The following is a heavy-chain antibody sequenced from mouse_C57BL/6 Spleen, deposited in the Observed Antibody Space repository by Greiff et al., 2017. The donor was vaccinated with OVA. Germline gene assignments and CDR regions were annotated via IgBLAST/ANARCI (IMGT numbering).Heavy chain of an antibody. J-gene: IGHJ1*03. CDR1: GYTFTSYW. Sequence: QVQLQQPGAELVKPGASVKLSCKASGYTFTSYWMHWVKQRPGQGLEWIGMIHPNSGSTNYNEKFKSKATLTVDKSSSTAYMQLSSLTSEDSAVXYCARETGYGYFDVWGTGTTVTVSS. V-gene: IGHV1-64*01. CDR2: IHPNSGST. CDR3: ARETGYGYFDV.